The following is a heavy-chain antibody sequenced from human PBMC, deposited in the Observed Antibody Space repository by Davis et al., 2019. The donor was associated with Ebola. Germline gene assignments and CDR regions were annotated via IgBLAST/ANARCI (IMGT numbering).Heavy chain of an antibody. V-gene: IGHV4-30-2*03. J-gene: IGHJ4*02. Sequence: LRLSCAVSGGSISSGGYSWSWIRQPPGKRLEWTGFVYSSGSTYYNSSLKSRVTISVDTSKNQFSLKLSSVTAADTAVYYCARPLFYYGSGSYYPLGGDYWGQGTLVTVSS. CDR1: GGSISSGGYS. CDR2: VYSSGST. CDR3: ARPLFYYGSGSYYPLGGDY. D-gene: IGHD3-10*01.